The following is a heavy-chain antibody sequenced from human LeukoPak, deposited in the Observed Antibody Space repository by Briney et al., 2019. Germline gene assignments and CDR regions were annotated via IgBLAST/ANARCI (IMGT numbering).Heavy chain of an antibody. D-gene: IGHD3-9*01. Sequence: SETLSLTCTVSGNSFGDYYWSWIRQPAGKGLEWIGRIYTSGSTTYNPSLKSRVTMSVDTSKSQFSLNLMSVTAADTAVYYCARVSRDILTGYIGSHYYYYMDVWGKGTTVTVSS. J-gene: IGHJ6*03. CDR2: IYTSGST. CDR1: GNSFGDYY. CDR3: ARVSRDILTGYIGSHYYYYMDV. V-gene: IGHV4-4*07.